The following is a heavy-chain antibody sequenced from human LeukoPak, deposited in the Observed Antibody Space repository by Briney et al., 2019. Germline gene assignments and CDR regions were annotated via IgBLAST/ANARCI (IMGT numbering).Heavy chain of an antibody. J-gene: IGHJ4*02. CDR2: IYYSGST. D-gene: IGHD3-16*02. CDR3: ARMDYDYVWGSYRSNDY. V-gene: IGHV4-59*06. Sequence: SETLSLTCTVSGGSISSYYWSWIRQHPGKGLEWIGYIYYSGSTYYNPSLKSRVTISVDTSKNQFSLKLSSVTAADTAVYYCARMDYDYVWGSYRSNDYWGQGTLVTVSS. CDR1: GGSISSYY.